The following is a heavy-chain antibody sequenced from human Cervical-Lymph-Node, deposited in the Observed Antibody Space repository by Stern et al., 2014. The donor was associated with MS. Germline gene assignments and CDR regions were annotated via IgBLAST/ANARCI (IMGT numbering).Heavy chain of an antibody. CDR3: ARHPPRRKWDDPNYGMDV. D-gene: IGHD1-1*01. Sequence: EVQLVESGAEVKKPGESLKISCKGSGYTFTNNWIAWVRQMPGKGLEWMGIIYPADSDIRYIPSLEGQVTVSADKSISTASLRWSSLKAADSAVYYCARHPPRRKWDDPNYGMDVWGQGTTVTVSS. CDR1: GYTFTNNW. CDR2: IYPADSDI. J-gene: IGHJ6*02. V-gene: IGHV5-51*01.